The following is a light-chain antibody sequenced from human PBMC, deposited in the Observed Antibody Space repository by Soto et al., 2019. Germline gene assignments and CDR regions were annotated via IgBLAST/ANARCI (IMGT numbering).Light chain of an antibody. CDR3: SSYTSSSTLV. CDR1: SSDVGGYNY. Sequence: QSALTQPASVSRSPGQSITISCTGTSSDVGGYNYVSWYQQHPGKAPKLMIYDVSNRPSGVSNRFSGSKSGNTASLTISGLQAEDEADYYCSSYTSSSTLVFGGGTKLA. J-gene: IGLJ2*01. CDR2: DVS. V-gene: IGLV2-14*01.